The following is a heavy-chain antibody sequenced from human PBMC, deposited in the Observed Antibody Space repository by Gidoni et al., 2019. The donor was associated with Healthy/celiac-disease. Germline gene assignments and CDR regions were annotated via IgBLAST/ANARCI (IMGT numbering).Heavy chain of an antibody. CDR1: GGSFSGYY. V-gene: IGHV4-34*01. CDR2: INHSGST. D-gene: IGHD6-13*01. J-gene: IGHJ4*02. CDR3: ASISAAGTLGNDY. Sequence: QVQLQQWGAGLLKPSETLSLTCAVYGGSFSGYYWSWIRQPPGKGLEWIGEINHSGSTNYNPSLKSRVTISVDTSKNQFSLKLSSVTAADTAVYYCASISAAGTLGNDYWGQGTLVTVSS.